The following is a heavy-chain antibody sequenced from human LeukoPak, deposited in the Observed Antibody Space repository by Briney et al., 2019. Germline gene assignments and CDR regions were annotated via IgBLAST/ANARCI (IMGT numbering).Heavy chain of an antibody. CDR1: GIIFNNVW. D-gene: IGHD2-21*02. V-gene: IGHV3-15*07. Sequence: GGSLRLSCAASGIIFNNVWMNWVRQAPGKGLEWVARIKSESDGGTTDYAAPVRGRFTISRDDSKNTLYLQMNSLKTDDTALYYCTTRRVDTGVVTGDFWGQGTLVTVSS. J-gene: IGHJ4*02. CDR3: TTRRVDTGVVTGDF. CDR2: IKSESDGGTT.